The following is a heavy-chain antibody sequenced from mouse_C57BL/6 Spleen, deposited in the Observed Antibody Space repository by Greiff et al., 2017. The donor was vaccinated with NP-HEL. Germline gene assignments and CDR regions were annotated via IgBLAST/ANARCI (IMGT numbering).Heavy chain of an antibody. V-gene: IGHV1-69*01. Sequence: QVQLKQPGAELVMPGASVKLSCKASGYTFTSYWMHWVKQRPGQGLEWIGEIDPSDSYTNYNQKFKGKSTLTVDKSSSTAYMQLSSLTSEDSAVYYCARSDTAWFAYWGQGTLVTASA. CDR1: GYTFTSYW. D-gene: IGHD5-1-1*01. CDR3: ARSDTAWFAY. CDR2: IDPSDSYT. J-gene: IGHJ3*01.